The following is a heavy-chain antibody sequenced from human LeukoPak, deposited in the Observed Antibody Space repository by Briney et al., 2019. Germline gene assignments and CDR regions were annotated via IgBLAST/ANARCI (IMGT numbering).Heavy chain of an antibody. CDR2: IYYSGST. J-gene: IGHJ3*02. V-gene: IGHV4-59*01. CDR3: ARVNYYDSSGYTHDAFDI. CDR1: GGSISSYY. D-gene: IGHD3-22*01. Sequence: SETLSLTCTVSGGSISSYYWSWIRQPPGKGLEWIGYIYYSGSTNYNPSLKSRVTISVDTSKNQFSLKLSSVTAADTAVYYCARVNYYDSSGYTHDAFDIWGQGTMVTVSS.